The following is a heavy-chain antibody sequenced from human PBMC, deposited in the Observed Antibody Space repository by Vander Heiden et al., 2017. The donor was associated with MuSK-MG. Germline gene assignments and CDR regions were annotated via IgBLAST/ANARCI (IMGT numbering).Heavy chain of an antibody. V-gene: IGHV3-23*01. CDR3: AKSHPRLPGHFDY. CDR2: ISGSGGRP. CDR1: GFTFSRYA. J-gene: IGHJ4*02. D-gene: IGHD4-17*01. Sequence: EVQLLESGGGLVQPGGSLRLSWAASGFTFSRYAMSCVRQAPGKGLEWVSAISGSGGRPYYADSVKGRFTISRDNSKNTLYLQMNSLRAEDTAVYYCAKSHPRLPGHFDYWGQGTLVTVSS.